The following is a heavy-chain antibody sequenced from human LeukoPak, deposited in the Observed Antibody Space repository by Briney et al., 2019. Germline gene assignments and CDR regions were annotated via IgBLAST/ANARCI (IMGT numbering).Heavy chain of an antibody. V-gene: IGHV3-48*03. Sequence: GWSLTLSCAASGFTLSSYELTWVRQAPGKGLEWVSNTATSGNTIYYADAVKGRFTMSRDNAKNSVYLQMNSLRVEDTAVYFCARIDIYYGVKWALTFWVQGPLVTVSS. CDR1: GFTLSSYE. J-gene: IGHJ4*02. D-gene: IGHD4-23*01. CDR3: ARIDIYYGVKWALTF. CDR2: TATSGNTI.